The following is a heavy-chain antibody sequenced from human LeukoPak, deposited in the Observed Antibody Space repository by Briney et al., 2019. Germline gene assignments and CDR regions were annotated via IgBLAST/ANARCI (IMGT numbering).Heavy chain of an antibody. CDR3: ARQSSGIAATDKIDY. CDR1: GFTFSRYS. V-gene: IGHV3-21*01. D-gene: IGHD6-13*01. Sequence: GGSLRLSCAASGFTFSRYSMTWVRQAPGKGLEWVSSFTSMSRTIYYADSVKGRFTISRDDAKESLYLQMNSLRAGDTAIYYCARQSSGIAATDKIDYWGQGALVTVSS. J-gene: IGHJ4*02. CDR2: FTSMSRTI.